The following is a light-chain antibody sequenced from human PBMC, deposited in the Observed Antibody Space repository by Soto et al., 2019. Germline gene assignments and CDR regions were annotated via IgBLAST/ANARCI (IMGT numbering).Light chain of an antibody. V-gene: IGKV3-15*01. CDR2: GAS. CDR3: QQYNNWPYT. J-gene: IGKJ2*01. Sequence: EIVMTQSPDTLSVSPGERATLSCRASQSVSTNLDWYQQKPGQAPRLLIYGASTRATGIPARFSGSGSGTEFTLTISSLQPEDFAVYHCQQYNNWPYTFGQGTKLEIK. CDR1: QSVSTN.